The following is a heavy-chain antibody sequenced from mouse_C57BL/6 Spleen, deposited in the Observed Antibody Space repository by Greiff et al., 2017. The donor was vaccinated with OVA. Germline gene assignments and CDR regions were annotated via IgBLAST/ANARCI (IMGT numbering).Heavy chain of an antibody. V-gene: IGHV1-74*01. J-gene: IGHJ2*01. CDR3: AIEDGYDADY. CDR1: GYTFTSYW. CDR2: IHPSDSDT. D-gene: IGHD2-2*01. Sequence: QVQLKQSGAELVKPGASVKVSCKASGYTFTSYWMHWVKQRPGQGLEWIGRIHPSDSDTNYNQKFKGKATLTVDKSSSTAYMQLSRLTSEDAAVYDCAIEDGYDADYWGQGTTLTVSS.